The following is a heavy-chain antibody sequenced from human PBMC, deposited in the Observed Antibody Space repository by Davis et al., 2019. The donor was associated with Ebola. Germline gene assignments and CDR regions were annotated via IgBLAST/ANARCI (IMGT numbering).Heavy chain of an antibody. J-gene: IGHJ4*02. CDR2: IYHSGST. CDR3: ARGTTPHYY. Sequence: SETLSLTCAASGGPISSGGYSWSWIRQPPGKGLEWIGSIYHSGSTNYNLSLKSRVTISVDTSKNQFSLKLSSVTAADTAVYYCARGTTPHYYWGQGTLVTVSS. CDR1: GGPISSGGYS. D-gene: IGHD1-1*01. V-gene: IGHV4-30-2*03.